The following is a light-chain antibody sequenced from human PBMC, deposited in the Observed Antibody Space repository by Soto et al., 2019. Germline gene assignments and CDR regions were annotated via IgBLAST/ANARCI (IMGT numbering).Light chain of an antibody. Sequence: EIVLTQSPATLSLSPGQRATLSCRASQSVSSYLAWYQQKPGQAPRLLIYDASNRATGIPARFSGSGSGTDFPLTITSLEPEDFAVYYCQQRDSWPLTFGQGTRLDIK. J-gene: IGKJ5*01. CDR3: QQRDSWPLT. CDR2: DAS. V-gene: IGKV3-11*01. CDR1: QSVSSY.